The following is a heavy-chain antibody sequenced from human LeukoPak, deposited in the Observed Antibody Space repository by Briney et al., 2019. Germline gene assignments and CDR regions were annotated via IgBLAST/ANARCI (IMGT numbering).Heavy chain of an antibody. CDR1: AYSFTTYW. Sequence: GASLQISCKGSAYSFTTYWIAWVRQLPGKGLEWVGIIYLGDSDSRYSPSSQGQVTISADKSITTAYLQWSSLKASDTAMYYCARVYSNAFDIWGQGTMVTVSS. CDR3: ARVYSNAFDI. D-gene: IGHD6-13*01. V-gene: IGHV5-51*01. CDR2: IYLGDSDS. J-gene: IGHJ3*02.